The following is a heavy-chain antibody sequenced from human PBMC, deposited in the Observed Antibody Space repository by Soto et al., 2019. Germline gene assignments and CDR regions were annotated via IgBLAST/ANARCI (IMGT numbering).Heavy chain of an antibody. J-gene: IGHJ1*01. V-gene: IGHV3-23*01. Sequence: PGGSLRLSCAASGFTFSNYGMNWVRQAPGKALEWVSVMSGSGGRTHYADSVKGRFAISRDNSKNTLYLQMNSLRAEDTAVYYCAKDEIEPSFGQLSKTPDFHQWGQGTLVTVSS. CDR3: AKDEIEPSFGQLSKTPDFHQ. D-gene: IGHD3-10*01. CDR1: GFTFSNYG. CDR2: MSGSGGRT.